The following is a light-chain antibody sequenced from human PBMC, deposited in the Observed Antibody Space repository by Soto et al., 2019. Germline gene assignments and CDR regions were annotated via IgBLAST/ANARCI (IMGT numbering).Light chain of an antibody. J-gene: IGLJ1*01. Sequence: VLTQPPSVSGAPGQRVTISCTGSSSNIGAGYDVHWYQQLPGTGPKLLISGNSNRPSGVPDRFSGSRSGTSASLAITGLQAEDEADYYCQSHDSSLSAYVFGTGTKVTVL. CDR1: SSNIGAGYD. CDR2: GNS. CDR3: QSHDSSLSAYV. V-gene: IGLV1-40*01.